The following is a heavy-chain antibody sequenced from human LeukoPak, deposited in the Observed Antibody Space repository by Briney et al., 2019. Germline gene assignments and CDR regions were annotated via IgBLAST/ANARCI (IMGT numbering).Heavy chain of an antibody. D-gene: IGHD5-12*01. Sequence: GGSLRLSCAASGFTFSSYAMSWVRQAPGKGLDWVSSISGSGSSTYYADSVKGRLTISRDNSKSTLYLQMNSLRAEDTAVYYCAKDIRGYDMDIDCWGQGTLVTVSS. CDR3: AKDIRGYDMDIDC. CDR1: GFTFSSYA. V-gene: IGHV3-23*01. J-gene: IGHJ4*02. CDR2: ISGSGSST.